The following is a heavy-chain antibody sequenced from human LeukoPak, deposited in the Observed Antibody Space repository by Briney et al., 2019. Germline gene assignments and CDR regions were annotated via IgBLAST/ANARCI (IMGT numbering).Heavy chain of an antibody. V-gene: IGHV4-4*07. CDR3: ARADRNAFDI. J-gene: IGHJ3*02. Sequence: EWIGRIYTSASTNYNPSLKSRVTMSVDTSKNQFSLKLSSVTAADTAVYYCARADRNAFDIWGQGTMVTVSS. D-gene: IGHD3-22*01. CDR2: IYTSAST.